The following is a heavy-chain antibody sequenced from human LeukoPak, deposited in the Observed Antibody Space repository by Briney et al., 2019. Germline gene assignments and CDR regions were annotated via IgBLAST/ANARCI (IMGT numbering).Heavy chain of an antibody. V-gene: IGHV1-2*02. J-gene: IGHJ4*02. CDR1: GYTFTGYY. CDR3: ARGTTGGANGVYHFDY. CDR2: INPNSGGT. D-gene: IGHD2-8*01. Sequence: ASVKVSCKASGYTFTGYYMHWVRQAPGQGLEWMGWINPNSGGTNYAQKFQGRVTMTRDTSISTAYMELSRLRSDDTAVYYCARGTTGGANGVYHFDYWGQGTLVTVSS.